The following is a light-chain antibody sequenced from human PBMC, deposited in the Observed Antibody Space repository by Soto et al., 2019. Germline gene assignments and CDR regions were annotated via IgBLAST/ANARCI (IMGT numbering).Light chain of an antibody. CDR2: AAS. J-gene: IGKJ1*01. CDR1: QGIRND. CDR3: QQYNSYLRT. Sequence: DVQMIMYTSSLSASVGDRVTITCRASQGIRNDLGWFQQKPGKAPKRLIFAASNLESGVPSRFSGSGSGTDFTLTISSLQPDDFATYYCQQYNSYLRTFGQGTKVDIK. V-gene: IGKV1-17*01.